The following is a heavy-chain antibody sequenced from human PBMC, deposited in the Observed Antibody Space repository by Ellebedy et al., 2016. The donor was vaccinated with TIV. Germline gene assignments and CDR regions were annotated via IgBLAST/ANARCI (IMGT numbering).Heavy chain of an antibody. CDR2: INPNSGGT. J-gene: IGHJ5*02. CDR1: GYTFTASY. V-gene: IGHV1-2*02. Sequence: AASVKVSCKASGYTFTASYLHWVRLAPGHGLEWMGWINPNSGGTTYAQSFQGRLTMTRDTSINTAYLELRRLRSDDTAVYYCARDLSGNWFDPWGQGTLVTVSS. D-gene: IGHD1-26*01. CDR3: ARDLSGNWFDP.